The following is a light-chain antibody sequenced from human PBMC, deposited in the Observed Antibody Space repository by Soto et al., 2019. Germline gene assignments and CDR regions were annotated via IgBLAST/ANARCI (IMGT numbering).Light chain of an antibody. Sequence: IVMTQSPATLSLSPGERATLSCRASQSVSIFLTWYQQKPGQAPRLLIYEASSRATGIPDRFSGGGSGTDFTLSISKVEPEDFAAYYCQQYGRPPRATFGQGTRLEIK. CDR3: QQYGRPPRAT. CDR1: QSVSIF. J-gene: IGKJ5*01. V-gene: IGKV3-20*01. CDR2: EAS.